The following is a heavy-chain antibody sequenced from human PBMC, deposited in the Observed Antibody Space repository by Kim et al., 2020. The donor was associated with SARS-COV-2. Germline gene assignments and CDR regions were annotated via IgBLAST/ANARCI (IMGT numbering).Heavy chain of an antibody. CDR2: IYSGGGT. D-gene: IGHD4-17*01. CDR3: ARGGPITVTIDY. J-gene: IGHJ4*02. CDR1: GFTVSSNY. V-gene: IGHV3-66*02. Sequence: GGSLRLSCAASGFTVSSNYMSWVRQAPGKGLEWVSVIYSGGGTYYADSVQGRLTISRDNSKNTLYLQMNSLRAEDTAVYYCARGGPITVTIDYWGQGTLVTVSS.